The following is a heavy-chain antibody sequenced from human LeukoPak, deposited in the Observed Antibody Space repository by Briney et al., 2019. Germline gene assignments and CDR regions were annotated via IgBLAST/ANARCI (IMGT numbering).Heavy chain of an antibody. CDR2: INAGGGAT. D-gene: IGHD3-10*01. CDR3: ASHTYYYSSGSFAY. V-gene: IGHV1-46*01. CDR1: GDTFTNYW. J-gene: IGHJ4*02. Sequence: GASVKVSCKTSGDTFTNYWVHWVRQAPGQGLQWMGFINAGGGATTYAQNFQGRVTMTRDTSSSTVYLDLSSLRSEDTAVYYCASHTYYYSSGSFAYWGQGTLVTVSS.